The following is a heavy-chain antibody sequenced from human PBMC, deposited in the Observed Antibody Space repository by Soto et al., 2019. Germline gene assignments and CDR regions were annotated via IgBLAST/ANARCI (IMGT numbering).Heavy chain of an antibody. CDR2: TNHSGST. D-gene: IGHD6-6*01. Sequence: PSETLSLTCAVYGGSFSGYYWTWIRQPPGKGLEWIGETNHSGSTNYNPSLKSRVTISVDTSKNQFSLKLSSVTAADTAVYYCASRGGYSSSSETKGYYYIDVWGKGTPVTVSS. J-gene: IGHJ6*03. CDR1: GGSFSGYY. CDR3: ASRGGYSSSSETKGYYYIDV. V-gene: IGHV4-34*01.